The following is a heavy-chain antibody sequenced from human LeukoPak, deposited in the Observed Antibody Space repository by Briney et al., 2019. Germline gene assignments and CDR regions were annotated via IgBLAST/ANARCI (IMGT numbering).Heavy chain of an antibody. CDR3: ARDRGYSGYYYFDY. V-gene: IGHV1-2*04. Sequence: APVKVSCKASGYTFTGYYMHWVRQAPGQGLEWMGWINPNSGGTNYAQKFQGWVTMTRDTSISTAYMELSRLRSDDTAVYYCARDRGYSGYYYFDYWGQGTLVTVSS. J-gene: IGHJ4*02. D-gene: IGHD5-12*01. CDR2: INPNSGGT. CDR1: GYTFTGYY.